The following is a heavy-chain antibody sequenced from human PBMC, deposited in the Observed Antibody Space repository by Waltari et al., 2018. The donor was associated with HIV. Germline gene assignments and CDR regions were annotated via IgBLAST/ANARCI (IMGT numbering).Heavy chain of an antibody. J-gene: IGHJ4*02. Sequence: EVQLVESGGGLVQPGGSLRLSCTASGFTFSPDWMSWVRQAPGKGLEWVANIRQDGSEKYYVDSVEGRFTISRDNAKTSLYLQMNSLRAEDTAVYYCARVMTTVTFFDYWGQGTLVTISS. D-gene: IGHD4-17*01. V-gene: IGHV3-7*01. CDR3: ARVMTTVTFFDY. CDR1: GFTFSPDW. CDR2: IRQDGSEK.